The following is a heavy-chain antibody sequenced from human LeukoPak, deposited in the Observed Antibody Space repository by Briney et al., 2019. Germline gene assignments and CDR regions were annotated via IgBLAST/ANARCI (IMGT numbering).Heavy chain of an antibody. CDR3: ARDLYGSGSPYY. V-gene: IGHV3-23*01. Sequence: GGSLRLSCAASGFTFSSYAMSWVRQAPGKGLEWVSAISGSGGSTYYADSVKGRFTISRDNAKNSLYLQMNSLRAEDTAVYYCARDLYGSGSPYYWGQGTLVTVSS. J-gene: IGHJ4*02. D-gene: IGHD3-10*01. CDR1: GFTFSSYA. CDR2: ISGSGGST.